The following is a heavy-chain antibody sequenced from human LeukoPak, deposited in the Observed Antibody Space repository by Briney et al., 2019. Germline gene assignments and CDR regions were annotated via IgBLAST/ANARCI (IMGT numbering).Heavy chain of an antibody. CDR2: IYYSGST. V-gene: IGHV4-30-4*01. CDR3: ARGPVVVPAAILAGTDNWFDP. J-gene: IGHJ5*02. Sequence: KASETLSLTCTVSGGSISSGDYYWSWIRQPPGKGLEWIGYIYYSGSTYYNPSLKSRVTISVDTSKIQFSLKLSSVTAADTAVYYCARGPVVVPAAILAGTDNWFDPWGQGTLVTVSS. CDR1: GGSISSGDYY. D-gene: IGHD2-2*02.